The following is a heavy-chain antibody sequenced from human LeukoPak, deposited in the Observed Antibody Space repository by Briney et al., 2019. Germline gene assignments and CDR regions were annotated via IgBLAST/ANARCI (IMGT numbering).Heavy chain of an antibody. CDR3: ARTARLYDY. CDR2: ISGSGSDI. CDR1: GFSFSDSY. J-gene: IGHJ4*02. V-gene: IGHV3-11*01. D-gene: IGHD4/OR15-4a*01. Sequence: GGSLRLSCVVSGFSFSDSYMSWVRQAPERGLECISYISGSGSDINYADAVKGRFTISRDNAKNSVYLQMNSLRVEDTAIYYCARTARLYDYWGQGTQVTVSS.